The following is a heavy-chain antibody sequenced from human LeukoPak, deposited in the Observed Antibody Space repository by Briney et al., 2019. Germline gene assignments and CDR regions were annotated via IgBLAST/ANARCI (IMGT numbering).Heavy chain of an antibody. CDR1: GGSFSGYY. CDR3: ARNYYYYMDV. J-gene: IGHJ6*03. Sequence: SGTLSLTCAVYGGSFSGYYWSWIRQPPGKGLEWIGEINHSGSTNYNPSLKSRVTISVDTSKNQFSLKLSSVTAADTAVYYCARNYYYYMDVWGKGTTVTVSS. V-gene: IGHV4-34*01. CDR2: INHSGST.